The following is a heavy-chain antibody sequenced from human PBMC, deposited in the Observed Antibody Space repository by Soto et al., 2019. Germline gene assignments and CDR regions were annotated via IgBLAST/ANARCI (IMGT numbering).Heavy chain of an antibody. J-gene: IGHJ4*02. CDR1: GFTFSDYY. Sequence: PGGSLRLSCAASGFTFSDYYMSWIRQAPGKGLEWVSYISSSSSYTKYADSVKGRFTIARDNAKNSLYLQMNSLRAEDTAVYYCARAMLDAYNPPNLDSWGQGTLVTVSS. CDR2: ISSSSSYT. CDR3: ARAMLDAYNPPNLDS. D-gene: IGHD1-1*01. V-gene: IGHV3-11*05.